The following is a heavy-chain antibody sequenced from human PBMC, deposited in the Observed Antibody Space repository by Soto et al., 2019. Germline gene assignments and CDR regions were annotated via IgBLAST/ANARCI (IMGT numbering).Heavy chain of an antibody. V-gene: IGHV3-9*01. J-gene: IGHJ4*02. CDR2: ISWNSGTT. CDR1: GFTFDNYA. Sequence: EVQLVESGGDLVQPGRSLRLSCAASGFTFDNYAMHWVRQVPGKAPEWVSGISWNSGTTGYPDSVKGRFTISRDSARNSLYLQMNSLRPEDTALYYCAKDVRDLWWGGGYFENWGQGTPVTVSS. D-gene: IGHD2-8*01. CDR3: AKDVRDLWWGGGYFEN.